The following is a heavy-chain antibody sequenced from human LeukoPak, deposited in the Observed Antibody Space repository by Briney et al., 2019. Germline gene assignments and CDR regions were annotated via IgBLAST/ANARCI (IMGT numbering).Heavy chain of an antibody. Sequence: SVKVPCKASGGTFSSYAISWVRQAPGQGLEWMGGIIPIFGTANYAQKFQGRVTITTDESTSTAYMELSSLRSEDTAVYYCARESAAGILSYFDYWGQGTLVTVSS. J-gene: IGHJ4*02. CDR3: ARESAAGILSYFDY. CDR1: GGTFSSYA. V-gene: IGHV1-69*05. D-gene: IGHD6-13*01. CDR2: IIPIFGTA.